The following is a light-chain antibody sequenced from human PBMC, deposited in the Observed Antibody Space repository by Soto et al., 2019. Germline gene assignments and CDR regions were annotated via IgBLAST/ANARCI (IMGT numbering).Light chain of an antibody. Sequence: EIVMTQSPATLSLSPGERATLSCRASQSVSSNLAWYQQKSGQTPRLFIYGASTRATGIPARFSGSGSGTEFTLSISSLQSEDFAVYYCQQYNDCPLTFGPGTKVDIK. J-gene: IGKJ3*01. CDR3: QQYNDCPLT. CDR2: GAS. V-gene: IGKV3-15*01. CDR1: QSVSSN.